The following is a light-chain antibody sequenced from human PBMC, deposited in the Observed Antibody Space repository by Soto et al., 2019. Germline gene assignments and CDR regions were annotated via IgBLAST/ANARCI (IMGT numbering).Light chain of an antibody. CDR3: QHYNNWPLT. Sequence: EIVMTQSPATLSVSPGERATLSCRASQSISNKLGWYQQKPGQAPRLLIYGASTRATGIPGRLSGSGSGTEFTLTISTVQSEDLAVYYCQHYNNWPLTFGRGTKVDIK. CDR2: GAS. V-gene: IGKV3-15*01. CDR1: QSISNK. J-gene: IGKJ4*01.